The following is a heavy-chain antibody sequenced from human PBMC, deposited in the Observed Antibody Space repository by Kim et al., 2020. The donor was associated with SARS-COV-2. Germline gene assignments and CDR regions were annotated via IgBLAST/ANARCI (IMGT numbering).Heavy chain of an antibody. V-gene: IGHV4-59*08. D-gene: IGHD3-16*01. CDR1: GGSISSYY. CDR2: IYYSGST. Sequence: SETLSLTCTVSGGSISSYYWSWIRQPPGKGLEWIGYIYYSGSTNYNPSLKSRVTISVDTSKNQFSLKLSSVTAADTAVYYCARQSRLGCSPGEYYYYGMDVWPRDHGHRLL. J-gene: IGHJ6*02. CDR3: ARQSRLGCSPGEYYYYGMDV.